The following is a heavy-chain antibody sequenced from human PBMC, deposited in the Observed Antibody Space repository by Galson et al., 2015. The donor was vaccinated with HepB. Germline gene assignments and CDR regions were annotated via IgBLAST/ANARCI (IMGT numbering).Heavy chain of an antibody. CDR1: GFSFDDYA. Sequence: SLRLSCAASGFSFDDYAMSWVRQAPGKGLEWVSGITWNNGTYYADSVKGRFTISRGNAKNSLYLQMSSLRAEDTALYYCAKDHSSTWYIGVCFDSWGQGILVTVSS. J-gene: IGHJ5*01. V-gene: IGHV3-9*01. D-gene: IGHD2-2*01. CDR2: ITWNNGT. CDR3: AKDHSSTWYIGVCFDS.